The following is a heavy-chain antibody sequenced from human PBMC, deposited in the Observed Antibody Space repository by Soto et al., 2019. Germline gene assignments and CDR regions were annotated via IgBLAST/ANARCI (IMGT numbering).Heavy chain of an antibody. CDR2: VNPSSGGT. J-gene: IGHJ6*02. Sequence: QVQLVQSGTEVRKPGASVKVSCKASGFTDFYIHWVRQAPGRGLEWLGWVNPSSGGTNYAQKFQGRVAMTRDTFISTAYMELSRLQSDDTAVYYCAREGSADYGSYGVDVWGQGTTVTVSS. D-gene: IGHD4-17*01. V-gene: IGHV1-2*02. CDR3: AREGSADYGSYGVDV. CDR1: GFTDFY.